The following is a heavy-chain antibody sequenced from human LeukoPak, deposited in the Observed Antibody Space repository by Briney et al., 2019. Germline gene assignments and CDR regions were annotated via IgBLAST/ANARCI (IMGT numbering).Heavy chain of an antibody. CDR2: ISGSGGST. J-gene: IGHJ3*02. Sequence: GGSLRLSCAASGFTFSSYAMSWVRQAPGKGLEWVSAISGSGGSTYYAASVKGRFTISRDNSKNTLYLQMNSLRAEDTAVYYCAKGLSEGRGVGDLDAFDIWGQGTMVTVSS. CDR1: GFTFSSYA. CDR3: AKGLSEGRGVGDLDAFDI. V-gene: IGHV3-23*01. D-gene: IGHD2-21*01.